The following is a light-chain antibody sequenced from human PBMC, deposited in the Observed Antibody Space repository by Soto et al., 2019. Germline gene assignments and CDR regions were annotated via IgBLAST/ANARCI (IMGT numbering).Light chain of an antibody. V-gene: IGKV1-39*01. Sequence: DIQMTKSPSSLSASVVDRVTITCRASQSISSYLNWYQQKPGKAPTLLIYAASSLHSGVPSRFSGSGSGTDFTLTISSLQPEAFATYYCQQSYSTPLVTFGPGTKVDIK. CDR3: QQSYSTPLVT. J-gene: IGKJ3*01. CDR1: QSISSY. CDR2: AAS.